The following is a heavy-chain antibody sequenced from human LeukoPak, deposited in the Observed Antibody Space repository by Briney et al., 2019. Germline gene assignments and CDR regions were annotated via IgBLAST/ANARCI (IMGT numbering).Heavy chain of an antibody. J-gene: IGHJ6*04. CDR1: GFTFSNAW. CDR3: TTTPLWFGELDNYYYYGMDV. CDR2: IKSKTDGGTT. D-gene: IGHD3-10*01. V-gene: IGHV3-15*01. Sequence: GGSLRLSCAASGFTFSNAWMSWVRQAPGKGLEWVGRIKSKTDGGTTDYAAPVKGRFTISRDDSKNTLYLQVNSLKTEDTAVYYCTTTPLWFGELDNYYYYGMDVWGKGTTVTVSS.